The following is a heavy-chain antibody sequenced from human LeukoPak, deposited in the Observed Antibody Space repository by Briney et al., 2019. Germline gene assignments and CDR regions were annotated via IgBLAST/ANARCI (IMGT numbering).Heavy chain of an antibody. Sequence: SETLSLTCAVYGGLFSGYYWSWIRQPPGKGLEWIGEINHSGSTNYNPSLKSRVTISVDTSKNQFSLKLSSVTAADTAVYYCARGRWFDPWGQGTLVTVSS. V-gene: IGHV4-34*01. CDR3: ARGRWFDP. CDR2: INHSGST. CDR1: GGLFSGYY. J-gene: IGHJ5*02.